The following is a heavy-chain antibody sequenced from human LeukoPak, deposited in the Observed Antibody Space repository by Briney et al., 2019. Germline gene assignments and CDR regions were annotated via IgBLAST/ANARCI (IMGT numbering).Heavy chain of an antibody. D-gene: IGHD4-11*01. CDR1: GFSFSSYG. Sequence: PGRSLRLSCAASGFSFSSYGMHWVRQAPGKGLEWVAVTWNDGSKKYYTDSVKGRFTISKDNSKNTLYLQMNSLRAEDTAVYYCAREHSAGRYYFDYWGQGTLVTVSS. V-gene: IGHV3-33*01. CDR2: TWNDGSKK. CDR3: AREHSAGRYYFDY. J-gene: IGHJ4*02.